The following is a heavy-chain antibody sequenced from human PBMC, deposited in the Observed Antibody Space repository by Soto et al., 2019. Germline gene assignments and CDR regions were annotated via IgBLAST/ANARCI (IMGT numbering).Heavy chain of an antibody. CDR3: AREVYWNYGSDAFDI. CDR2: INPNSGGT. V-gene: IGHV1-2*04. J-gene: IGHJ3*02. D-gene: IGHD1-7*01. CDR1: GYTFTGYY. Sequence: GASVKVSCKASGYTFTGYYMHWVRQAPGQGLEWMGWINPNSGGTNYAQKFQGWVTMTRDTSISTAYMELSRLRSDDTAVYYCAREVYWNYGSDAFDIWGQGTMVT.